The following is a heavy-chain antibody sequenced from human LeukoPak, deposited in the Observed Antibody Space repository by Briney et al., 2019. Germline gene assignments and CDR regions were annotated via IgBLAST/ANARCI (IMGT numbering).Heavy chain of an antibody. CDR3: ARSTRPYYDFWSGYPFDY. V-gene: IGHV1-2*02. J-gene: IGHJ4*02. CDR1: GYTSTGYY. Sequence: ASVKVSCKASGYTSTGYYMHWVRQAPGQGLEWVGWIDPNSGGTNYAQKFQGRVTMTRDTSISTAYMELSRLRSDDTAVYYCARSTRPYYDFWSGYPFDYWGQGTLVTVSS. D-gene: IGHD3-3*01. CDR2: IDPNSGGT.